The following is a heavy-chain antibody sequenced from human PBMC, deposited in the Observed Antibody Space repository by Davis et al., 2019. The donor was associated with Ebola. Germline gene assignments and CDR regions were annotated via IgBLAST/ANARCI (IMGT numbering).Heavy chain of an antibody. D-gene: IGHD4-23*01. CDR3: AREPPTVVTPDCEVGCYYGMDV. V-gene: IGHV7-4-1*02. CDR2: INTNTGNP. Sequence: ASVKVSCKASGYTFTSYAMNWVRQAPGQGLEWMGWINTNTGNPTYAQGFTGRFVFSLDTSVSTAYLQISSLRSEDTAVYYCAREPPTVVTPDCEVGCYYGMDVWGQGTTVTVSS. CDR1: GYTFTSYA. J-gene: IGHJ6*02.